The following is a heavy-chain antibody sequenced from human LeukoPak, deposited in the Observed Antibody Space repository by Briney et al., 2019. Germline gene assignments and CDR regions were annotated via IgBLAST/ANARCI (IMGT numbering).Heavy chain of an antibody. V-gene: IGHV4-34*01. D-gene: IGHD2-2*02. J-gene: IGHJ6*02. CDR1: GGSFSGYY. CDR3: ARGPVRTGYCSSTSCHKVGGYYYYYGMDV. Sequence: SETLSLTCAVYGGSFSGYYWSWLRQPPGKGLEWIGEINHSGSTNYNPSLKSRVTISVDTSKNQFSLKLSSVTAADTAVYYCARGPVRTGYCSSTSCHKVGGYYYYYGMDVWGQGTTVTVSS. CDR2: INHSGST.